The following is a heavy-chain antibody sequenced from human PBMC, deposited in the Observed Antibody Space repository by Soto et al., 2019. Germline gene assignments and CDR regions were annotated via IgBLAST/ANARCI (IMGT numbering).Heavy chain of an antibody. J-gene: IGHJ6*02. V-gene: IGHV4-34*01. CDR1: GGSFSGYY. D-gene: IGHD6-19*01. Sequence: SETLSLTCAVYGGSFSGYYWSWIRQPPGKGLEWIGEINHSGSTNYNPSLKSRVTISVDTSKNQFSLKLNSVTAADTAVYYCGRGEVGGTLINYYYYGMDVWGQGTTVTVSS. CDR3: GRGEVGGTLINYYYYGMDV. CDR2: INHSGST.